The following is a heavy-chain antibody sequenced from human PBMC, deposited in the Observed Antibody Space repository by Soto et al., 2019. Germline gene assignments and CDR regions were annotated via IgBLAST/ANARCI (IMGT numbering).Heavy chain of an antibody. Sequence: SETLSPTCTVSGGSINNHYWSWIRQPPGKGLEWIGYIYYSGSTYYNPSLKSRVTISVDTSKNQFSLKLSSVTAADTAVYYCARGGPDYDSDVWGQGTTVTVSS. J-gene: IGHJ6*02. CDR3: ARGGPDYDSDV. D-gene: IGHD3-3*01. CDR1: GGSINNHY. CDR2: IYYSGST. V-gene: IGHV4-30-4*08.